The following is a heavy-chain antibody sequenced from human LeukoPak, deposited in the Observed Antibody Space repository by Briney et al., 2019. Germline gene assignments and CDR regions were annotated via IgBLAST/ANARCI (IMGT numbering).Heavy chain of an antibody. CDR2: MNPNSGNT. CDR1: GYTFTSYD. Sequence: ASVKVSCKASGYTFTSYDINWVRQATGQGREWMGWMNPNSGNTGYAQKFQGRVTMTRNTSISTAYMELSSLRSEDTAVYYCARGRWGSHSGYLYYYYYYMDVWGKGTTVTVSS. J-gene: IGHJ6*03. V-gene: IGHV1-8*01. CDR3: ARGRWGSHSGYLYYYYYYMDV. D-gene: IGHD5-12*01.